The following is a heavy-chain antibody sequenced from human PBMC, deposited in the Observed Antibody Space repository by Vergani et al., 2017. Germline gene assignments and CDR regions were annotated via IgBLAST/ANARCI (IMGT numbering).Heavy chain of an antibody. V-gene: IGHV5-51*01. Sequence: EVQLVQSGAEVKKPGESLKISCKGSGYSFTSYWIGWVRQMPGKGLEWMGIIYPGDSDTRYSPSFQGQVTISADKSISTAYLQWSSLKASDTAMYYCARGERGKGYYYDRSGYYLQNYWGQGTLVTVSS. CDR2: IYPGDSDT. CDR1: GYSFTSYW. CDR3: ARGERGKGYYYDRSGYYLQNY. D-gene: IGHD3-22*01. J-gene: IGHJ4*02.